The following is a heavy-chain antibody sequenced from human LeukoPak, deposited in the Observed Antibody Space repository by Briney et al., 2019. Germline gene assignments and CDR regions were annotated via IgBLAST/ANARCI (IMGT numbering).Heavy chain of an antibody. D-gene: IGHD3-10*01. Sequence: GASVKVSCKASGYTFTGYYMHWVRQAPGQGLEWMGGIIPILGIANYAQKFQGRVTITADKSTSTAYMELSSLRSEDTAVYYCARDYYGSGENGDYWGQGTLVTVSS. V-gene: IGHV1-69*10. CDR3: ARDYYGSGENGDY. CDR2: IIPILGIA. J-gene: IGHJ4*02. CDR1: GYTFTGYY.